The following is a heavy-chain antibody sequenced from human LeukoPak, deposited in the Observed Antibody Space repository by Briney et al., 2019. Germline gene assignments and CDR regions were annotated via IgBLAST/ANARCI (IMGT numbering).Heavy chain of an antibody. CDR1: GGSISSYY. J-gene: IGHJ4*02. CDR2: IYYSGST. Sequence: SETLSLTCTVSGGSISSYYWSWIRQPPGKGLEWIGYIYYSGSTNYNPSLKSRVTISVDTSKNQFSLKLSSVTDADPAVYYCARLYQYQLLTRGYYFDYWGQGTLVTVSS. CDR3: ARLYQYQLLTRGYYFDY. D-gene: IGHD2-2*01. V-gene: IGHV4-59*08.